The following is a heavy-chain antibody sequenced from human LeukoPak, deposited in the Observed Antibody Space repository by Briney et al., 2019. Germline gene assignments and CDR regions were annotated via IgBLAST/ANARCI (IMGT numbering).Heavy chain of an antibody. Sequence: SQTLSLTCAVSGGSISSGGYSWSWIRQPPGKGLEWIGYIYYSGSTYYNPSLKSRVTISVDKSKNQFSLKLSSVTAADTAVYYCASYGSRFDYWGQGTLVTVSP. CDR2: IYYSGST. J-gene: IGHJ4*02. D-gene: IGHD3-10*01. CDR3: ASYGSRFDY. V-gene: IGHV4-30-4*07. CDR1: GGSISSGGYS.